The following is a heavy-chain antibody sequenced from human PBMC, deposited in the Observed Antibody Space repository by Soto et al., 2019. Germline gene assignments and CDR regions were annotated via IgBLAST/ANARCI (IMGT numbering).Heavy chain of an antibody. V-gene: IGHV4-59*01. Sequence: SKTPALTFTVSHGCINRYLWSWIRQPPGKGLEWIGYIYYSGSTNYSPSLKSRVTISVDTSKNQFSLKLSSVTAADTAVYYCARRYGSAFDIWGQGTMVT. J-gene: IGHJ3*02. CDR2: IYYSGST. CDR3: ARRYGSAFDI. D-gene: IGHD3-10*01. CDR1: HGCINRYL.